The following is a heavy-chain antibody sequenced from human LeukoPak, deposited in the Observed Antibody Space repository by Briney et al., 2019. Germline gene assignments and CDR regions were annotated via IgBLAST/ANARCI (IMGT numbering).Heavy chain of an antibody. CDR1: GGTFSSYA. CDR2: IIPIFGTA. J-gene: IGHJ5*02. D-gene: IGHD2-2*01. CDR3: AGGATYCSSTSCYAGWFDP. V-gene: IGHV1-69*13. Sequence: ASVKVSCKASGGTFSSYAISWVRQAPGQGLEWMGGIIPIFGTANYAQKFQGRVMITADESTSTAYMELSSLRSEDTAVYYCAGGATYCSSTSCYAGWFDPWGQGTLVTASS.